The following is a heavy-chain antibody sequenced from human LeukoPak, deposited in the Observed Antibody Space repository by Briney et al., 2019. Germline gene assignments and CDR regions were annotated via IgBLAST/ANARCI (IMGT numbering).Heavy chain of an antibody. Sequence: GRSLRLSCAASGFTFDDYAMHWVRQAPGKGLEWVSGISWNSGSIGYADSVKGRFTISRDNAKNSLYLQMNSLRAEDTAVYYCARGHLRLSGSSDYWGQGTLVTVSS. CDR3: ARGHLRLSGSSDY. V-gene: IGHV3-9*01. D-gene: IGHD1-26*01. CDR1: GFTFDDYA. J-gene: IGHJ4*02. CDR2: ISWNSGSI.